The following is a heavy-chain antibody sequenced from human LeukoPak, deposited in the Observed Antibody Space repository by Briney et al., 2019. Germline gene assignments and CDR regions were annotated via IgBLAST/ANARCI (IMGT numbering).Heavy chain of an antibody. CDR3: ARIWDGYSGSDY. V-gene: IGHV3-7*01. J-gene: IGHJ4*02. CDR1: GFTFSSYW. CDR2: IKTDGSEK. D-gene: IGHD1-26*01. Sequence: GGSLRPSCEASGFTFSSYWMSWVRQAPGKGLEWVANIKTDGSEKYYVDSVKGRFTISRDNAKNSVYLQMNSLRAEDTAVYYCARIWDGYSGSDYWGQGTLVTVSS.